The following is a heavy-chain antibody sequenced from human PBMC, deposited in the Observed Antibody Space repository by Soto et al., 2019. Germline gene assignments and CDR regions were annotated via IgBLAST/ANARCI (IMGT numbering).Heavy chain of an antibody. CDR2: IGAAGDP. CDR1: GFTFSNSD. V-gene: IGHV3-13*05. CDR3: ARQHVYYFGMDV. Sequence: GGSLRLSCVASGFTFSNSDMHWVRQGTGKGLEWVSTIGAAGDPYYSDSVRGRFTISRNKAKDTLYLQMNSLRVGDTAVYYCARQHVYYFGMDVWGQGTTVTVSS. J-gene: IGHJ6*02.